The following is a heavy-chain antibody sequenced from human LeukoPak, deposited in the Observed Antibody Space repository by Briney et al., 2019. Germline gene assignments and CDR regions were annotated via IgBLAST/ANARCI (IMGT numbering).Heavy chain of an antibody. D-gene: IGHD6-19*01. CDR3: ARYDSRGSASTKFDY. Sequence: SETLSLTCAVSGYSVGKNYYGGWIRQSPGKGLEWIGRIYGRASTSYNPSLMNRVTMSVDTSKNHFSLQLTSVTAADTAVYYCARYDSRGSASTKFDYWGPGIQVTVSS. V-gene: IGHV4-38-2*01. J-gene: IGHJ4*02. CDR1: GYSVGKNYY. CDR2: IYGRAST.